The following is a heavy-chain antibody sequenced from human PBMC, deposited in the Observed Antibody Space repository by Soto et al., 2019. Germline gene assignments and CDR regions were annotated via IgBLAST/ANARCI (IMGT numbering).Heavy chain of an antibody. V-gene: IGHV4-39*01. J-gene: IGHJ6*03. Sequence: QLQLQESGPGLVKPSETLSLTCTVSGVSISSSSDYWGWIRQPPGKGLEWIGSIYYSGSTYYNPSLKSRVTISVDTSKNQFSLKLSSVTAADTAVYYSARPRNYYYYYMDVWGKGTTVTVSS. CDR1: GVSISSSSDY. CDR2: IYYSGST. CDR3: ARPRNYYYYYMDV.